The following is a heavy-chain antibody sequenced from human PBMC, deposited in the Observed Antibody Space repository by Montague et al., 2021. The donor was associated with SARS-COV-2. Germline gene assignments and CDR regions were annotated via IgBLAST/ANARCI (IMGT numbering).Heavy chain of an antibody. CDR2: IYSGGST. CDR1: GFTFRSHW. CDR3: ARDRHWTNTYYDILTGYQYYYGMDV. V-gene: IGHV3-66*01. D-gene: IGHD3-9*01. J-gene: IGHJ6*02. Sequence: SLRLSCAASGFTFRSHWMHWVRQVPEKGLEWVSVIYSGGSTYYADSVKGRFTISRDNSKNTLYLQMNSLRAEDTAVYYCARDRHWTNTYYDILTGYQYYYGMDVWGQGTTVTVSS.